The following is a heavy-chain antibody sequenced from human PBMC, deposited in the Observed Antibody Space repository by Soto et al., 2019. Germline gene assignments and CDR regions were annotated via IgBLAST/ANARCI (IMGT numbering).Heavy chain of an antibody. CDR1: GFTFSCYW. CDR3: ARDSGYGSGGSVNHYLHF. D-gene: IGHD3-10*01. Sequence: GGSLRLSCAASGFTFSCYWMSWVRQAPGKGLEWLGTIKLDASEKKYVDSVRGRFTMSRDNAKNSLYLQMDSLRAEDTAVYYFARDSGYGSGGSVNHYLHFRGRAPLGTVSS. CDR2: IKLDASEK. J-gene: IGHJ4*02. V-gene: IGHV3-7*01.